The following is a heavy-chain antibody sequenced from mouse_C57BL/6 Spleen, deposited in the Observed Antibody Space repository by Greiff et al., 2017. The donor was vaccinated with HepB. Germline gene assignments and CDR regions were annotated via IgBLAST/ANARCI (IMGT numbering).Heavy chain of an antibody. CDR2: INPSSGYT. Sequence: VKLMESGAELARPGASVKMSCKASGYTFTSYTMHWVKQRPGQGLEWIGYINPSSGYTKYNQKFKDKATLTADKSSSTAYMQLSSLTSEDSAVYYCARDGKPAWFAYWGQGTLVTVSA. V-gene: IGHV1-4*01. CDR1: GYTFTSYT. J-gene: IGHJ3*01. CDR3: ARDGKPAWFAY.